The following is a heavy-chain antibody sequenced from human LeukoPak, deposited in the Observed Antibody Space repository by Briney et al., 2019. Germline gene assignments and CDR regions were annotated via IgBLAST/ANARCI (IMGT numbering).Heavy chain of an antibody. CDR1: GGSFSNYY. V-gene: IGHV4-34*01. D-gene: IGHD3-10*01. J-gene: IGHJ4*02. CDR3: ARSVRGVVY. Sequence: SETLSLTCAVYGGSFSNYYWSWIRQSPGKGLEWIGEITHSGSTNYNPSLKSRVTISVDTSKNQFSLKLSSVTAADTAVYYCARSVRGVVYWGQGTLVTVSS. CDR2: ITHSGST.